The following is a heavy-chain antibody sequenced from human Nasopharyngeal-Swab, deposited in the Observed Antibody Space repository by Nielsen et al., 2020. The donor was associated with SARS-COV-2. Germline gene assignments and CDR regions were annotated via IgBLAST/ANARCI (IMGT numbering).Heavy chain of an antibody. CDR1: GGSISSYY. CDR3: ARVPYSGSSFDP. V-gene: IGHV4-34*01. Sequence: SETLSLTCTVSGGSISSYYWSWIRQPPGKGLEWIGEINHSGSTNYNPSLKSRVTISVDTSKNQFSLKLSSVTAADTAVYYCARVPYSGSSFDPWGQGTLVTVSS. CDR2: INHSGST. J-gene: IGHJ5*02. D-gene: IGHD1-26*01.